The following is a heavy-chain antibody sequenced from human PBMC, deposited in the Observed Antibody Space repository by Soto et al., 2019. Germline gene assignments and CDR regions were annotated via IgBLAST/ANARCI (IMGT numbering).Heavy chain of an antibody. CDR1: GGSFSGYY. D-gene: IGHD6-19*01. V-gene: IGHV4-34*01. CDR3: ARDMAVAGNNWFDP. J-gene: IGHJ5*02. CDR2: INHSGST. Sequence: SETLSLTCAVYGGSFSGYYWSWIRQPPGKGLEWIGEINHSGSTNYNPSLKSRVTISVDTSKNQFSLKLSSVTAADTAVYYCARDMAVAGNNWFDPWGQGPLVTVSS.